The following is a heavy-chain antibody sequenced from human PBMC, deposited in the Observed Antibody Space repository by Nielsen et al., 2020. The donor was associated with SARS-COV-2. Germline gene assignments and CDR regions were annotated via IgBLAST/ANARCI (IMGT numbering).Heavy chain of an antibody. V-gene: IGHV4-30-4*01. J-gene: IGHJ6*02. CDR1: GGSISGSDYY. CDR3: ARDAYGDSSYYSYGLDV. CDR2: IYYSGST. Sequence: SETLSLTCSASGGSISGSDYYWTWIRPSPGKGLEWIGYIYYSGSTYYNPSLKGRVTMSVDTFENQFSLELSSVTAADTAVYYCARDAYGDSSYYSYGLDVWGQGTTVTVSS. D-gene: IGHD4-17*01.